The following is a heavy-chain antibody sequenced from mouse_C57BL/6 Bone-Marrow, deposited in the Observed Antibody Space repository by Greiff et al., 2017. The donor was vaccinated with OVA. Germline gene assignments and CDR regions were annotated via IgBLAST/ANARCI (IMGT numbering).Heavy chain of an antibody. J-gene: IGHJ3*01. D-gene: IGHD3-2*02. CDR2: IDPSDSYT. V-gene: IGHV1-69*01. CDR1: GYTFTSYW. Sequence: QVQLKQPGAELVMPGASVKLSCKASGYTFTSYWMHWVKQRPGQGLEWIGEIDPSDSYTNYNQKFKGKSTLTVDKSSSTAYMQLSSLTSEDSAVYYCARSGELRLRWAYWGQGTLVTVSA. CDR3: ARSGELRLRWAY.